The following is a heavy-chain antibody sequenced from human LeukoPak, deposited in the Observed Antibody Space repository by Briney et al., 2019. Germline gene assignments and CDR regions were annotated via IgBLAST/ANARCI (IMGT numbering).Heavy chain of an antibody. V-gene: IGHV1-2*02. CDR3: ARDRGLGYCSSTSCYTDYYYYMDV. D-gene: IGHD2-2*02. J-gene: IGHJ6*03. CDR1: GYTFTGYY. Sequence: GASVKVSCKASGYTFTGYYMHWVRQAPGQGLEWMGWINPNSGGTNYAQKFQGRVTMTRDTSISTAYMELSRLRSDDTAVYYCARDRGLGYCSSTSCYTDYYYYMDVWGKGTTVTVSS. CDR2: INPNSGGT.